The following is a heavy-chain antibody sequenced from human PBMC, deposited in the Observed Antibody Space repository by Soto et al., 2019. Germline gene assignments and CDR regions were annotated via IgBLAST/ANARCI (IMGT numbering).Heavy chain of an antibody. Sequence: QVQLVESGGGVVQPGRSLRLSCAASGFTFSSYGIHWVRQAPGKGLEWVAVISYDGSNRYYADSVKGRITISRDNSKNTLYRQMNSLRAEDTAVYYCAKGGYYESSGYLGWLDYWGQGTLVTVSS. CDR3: AKGGYYESSGYLGWLDY. CDR1: GFTFSSYG. D-gene: IGHD3-22*01. CDR2: ISYDGSNR. J-gene: IGHJ4*02. V-gene: IGHV3-30*18.